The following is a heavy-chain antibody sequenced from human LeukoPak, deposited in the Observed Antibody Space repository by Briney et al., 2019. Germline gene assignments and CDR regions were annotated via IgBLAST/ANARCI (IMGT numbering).Heavy chain of an antibody. CDR2: IIPIFGTA. Sequence: SVKVSCKASGGTFSSYAISWVRQAPGQGLEWMGGIIPIFGTANYAQKFQGRVTITADESTSTAYMELSSLRSEDTAVYYCARSRNPLLWPYYGMDVWGQGTTVTVSS. V-gene: IGHV1-69*13. J-gene: IGHJ6*02. CDR1: GGTFSSYA. CDR3: ARSRNPLLWPYYGMDV. D-gene: IGHD3-10*01.